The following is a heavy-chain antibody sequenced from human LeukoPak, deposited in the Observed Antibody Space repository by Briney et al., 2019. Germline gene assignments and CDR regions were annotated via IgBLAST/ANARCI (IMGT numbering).Heavy chain of an antibody. D-gene: IGHD1-26*01. J-gene: IGHJ3*02. V-gene: IGHV3-21*01. CDR2: ISSSSSYI. CDR1: GFTFGSYS. CDR3: ARWGAVRATFDI. Sequence: PGGPLRLSCAASGFTFGSYSMNWVRQAPGKGLEWVSSISSSSSYIYYADSVKGRFTISRDNAKNSLYLQMNSLRAEDTAVYYCARWGAVRATFDIWGQGTMVTVSS.